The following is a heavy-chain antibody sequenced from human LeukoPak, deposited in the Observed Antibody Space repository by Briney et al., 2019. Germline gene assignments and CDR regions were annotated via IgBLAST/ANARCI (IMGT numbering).Heavy chain of an antibody. V-gene: IGHV3-69-1*01. J-gene: IGHJ4*02. CDR3: ARDLTAH. CDR1: GFTFSDYS. Sequence: PGESLRLSCTASGFTFSDYSVNWVRQAPGKGLEWVSCITGISDIYYADSVKGRFTISRDNAKNSLYLQMNSLRAEDTAVYYCARDLTAHWGQGTLVTVSS. CDR2: ITGISDI.